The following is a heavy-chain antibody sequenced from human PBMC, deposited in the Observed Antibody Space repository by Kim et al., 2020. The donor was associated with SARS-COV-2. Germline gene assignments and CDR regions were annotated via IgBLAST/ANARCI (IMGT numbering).Heavy chain of an antibody. V-gene: IGHV3-21*01. Sequence: GGSLRLSCEASGFILGSYTMNWVRQAPGKGLEWVSSISSRRTDIYYADSVKGRLTISRDNSKNSLFLQMNSLRAEDTAVYYCARDYLLPVRGYYYGMDVSGQATTVTVPS. CDR3: ARDYLLPVRGYYYGMDV. CDR2: ISSRRTDI. D-gene: IGHD4-17*01. CDR1: GFILGSYT. J-gene: IGHJ6*01.